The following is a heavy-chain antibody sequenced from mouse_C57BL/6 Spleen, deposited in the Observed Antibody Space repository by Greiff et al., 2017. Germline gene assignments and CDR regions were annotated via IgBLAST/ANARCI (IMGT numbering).Heavy chain of an antibody. V-gene: IGHV5-9*01. CDR2: ISGGGGNN. D-gene: IGHD2-3*01. CDR3: ARHDGYYAFAY. CDR1: GFTFSSYT. J-gene: IGHJ3*01. Sequence: EVKLVESGGGLVKPGGSLKLSCAASGFTFSSYTMSWVRQTPEKRLEWVATISGGGGNNYYPDSVKGRFTISRDNAKNTLYLQMSSLRSEDTALYYCARHDGYYAFAYWGQGTLVTVSA.